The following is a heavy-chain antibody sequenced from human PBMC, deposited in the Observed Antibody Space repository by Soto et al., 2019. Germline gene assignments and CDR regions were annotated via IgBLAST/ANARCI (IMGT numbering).Heavy chain of an antibody. Sequence: QVQLVQSRAEVKKPGASVKVSCKASGYTFTGYYMHWVRQAPGQGLEWMGWINPNSGGTNYAQKFQGWVTMTRDTSISTAYMELSRLRSDDTAVYYCARGYGDSYYYYGMDVWGQGTTVTVSS. V-gene: IGHV1-2*04. D-gene: IGHD4-17*01. CDR2: INPNSGGT. CDR1: GYTFTGYY. CDR3: ARGYGDSYYYYGMDV. J-gene: IGHJ6*02.